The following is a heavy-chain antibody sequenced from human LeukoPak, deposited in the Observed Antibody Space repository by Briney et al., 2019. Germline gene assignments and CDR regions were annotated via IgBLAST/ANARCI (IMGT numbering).Heavy chain of an antibody. V-gene: IGHV1-69*13. CDR3: AADDLAVAGKEFDY. J-gene: IGHJ4*02. CDR1: GGTFSSYA. D-gene: IGHD6-19*01. Sequence: ASVKVSCKASGGTFSSYAISWVRQAPGQGLEWMGGIIPIFGTANYAQKFQGRVTITADESTSTAYMELSSLRSEDTAVYYCAADDLAVAGKEFDYWGQGTLVTVSS. CDR2: IIPIFGTA.